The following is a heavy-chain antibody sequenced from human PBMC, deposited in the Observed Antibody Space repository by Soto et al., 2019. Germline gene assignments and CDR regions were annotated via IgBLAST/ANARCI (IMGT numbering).Heavy chain of an antibody. CDR3: AREGDYYDSSGYYDEAGAFDI. Sequence: QVQLVESGGGLVKPGGSLRLSCAASGFTFSDYYMSWIRQAPGKGLEWVSYISSSGSTIYYADSVKGRCTISRDNAKNSLYLQMNSLRAEDTAVYYCAREGDYYDSSGYYDEAGAFDIWGQGTMVTVSS. CDR2: ISSSGSTI. D-gene: IGHD3-22*01. V-gene: IGHV3-11*01. CDR1: GFTFSDYY. J-gene: IGHJ3*02.